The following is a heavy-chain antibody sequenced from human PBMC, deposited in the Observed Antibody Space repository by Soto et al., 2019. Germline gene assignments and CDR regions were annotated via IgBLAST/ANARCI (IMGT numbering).Heavy chain of an antibody. D-gene: IGHD2-15*01. CDR3: ARDASRAYCSGGSCWLYYFDY. CDR1: GFTFSSYS. J-gene: IGHJ4*02. CDR2: ISSSSSYI. Sequence: PGGSLRLSCAASGFTFSSYSMNWVRQAPGKGLEWVSSISSSSSYIYYADSVKGRFTISRDNAKNSLYLQMNSLRAEDTAVYYCARDASRAYCSGGSCWLYYFDYWGQGTLVTVSS. V-gene: IGHV3-21*01.